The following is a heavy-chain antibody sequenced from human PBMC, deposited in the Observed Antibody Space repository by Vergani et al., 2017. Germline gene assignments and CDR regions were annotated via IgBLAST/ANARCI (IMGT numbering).Heavy chain of an antibody. J-gene: IGHJ4*02. D-gene: IGHD1-26*01. Sequence: QVQLQESGPGLVKPSETLSLTCTVSGGSISSYYWSWIRQRPGKGLEWIGYIYYSGSTNYNPSLKSRVTISVDTYKNQFSLKLSSVTAADTAVYYCAIAYSGSYYRPYYFDDWGQGSLVTVSS. CDR3: AIAYSGSYYRPYYFDD. CDR1: GGSISSYY. CDR2: IYYSGST. V-gene: IGHV4-59*01.